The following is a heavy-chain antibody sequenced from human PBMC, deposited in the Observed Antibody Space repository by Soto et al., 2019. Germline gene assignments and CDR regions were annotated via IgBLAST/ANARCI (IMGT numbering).Heavy chain of an antibody. D-gene: IGHD3-10*01. Sequence: GGSLRLSCEGSGFTFRGYAMSWVRQPPGKGLEWVTAITGGGDDTYHSDSVKGRFTISRDNSKNTLYLQMNSLRAEDTAVYYCAIGFARGSPYYFDFWGPGILVTVS. CDR2: ITGGGDDT. V-gene: IGHV3-23*01. CDR3: AIGFARGSPYYFDF. CDR1: GFTFRGYA. J-gene: IGHJ4*02.